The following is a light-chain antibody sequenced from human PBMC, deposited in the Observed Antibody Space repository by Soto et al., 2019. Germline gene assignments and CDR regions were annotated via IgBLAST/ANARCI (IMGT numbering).Light chain of an antibody. Sequence: QSVLTQPPSASGAPGRRVTISCTGSSSNIGAGYDVHWYQQLPGTAPKLLIYGNSNRPSGVPDRFSGSKSGTSASLAITGLQAEDEADYYCQSYDSSLSGSGVVFGGGTKLTVL. J-gene: IGLJ2*01. CDR3: QSYDSSLSGSGVV. CDR1: SSNIGAGYD. V-gene: IGLV1-40*01. CDR2: GNS.